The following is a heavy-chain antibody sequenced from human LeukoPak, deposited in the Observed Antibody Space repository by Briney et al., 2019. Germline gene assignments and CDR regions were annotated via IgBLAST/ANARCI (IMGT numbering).Heavy chain of an antibody. CDR3: AREDYYYGSGIAY. Sequence: GGSLRLSCAASGFTFSSYSMNWGRQAPGQGLEWVSSISSSSSYIYYADSVKGRFTISRDNAKNSLYLQMNSLRAEDTAVYYCAREDYYYGSGIAYWGQGTLVTVSS. D-gene: IGHD3-10*01. CDR1: GFTFSSYS. V-gene: IGHV3-21*01. CDR2: ISSSSSYI. J-gene: IGHJ4*02.